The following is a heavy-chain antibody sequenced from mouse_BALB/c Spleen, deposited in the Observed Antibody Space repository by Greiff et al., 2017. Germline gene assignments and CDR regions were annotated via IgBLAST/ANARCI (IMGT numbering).Heavy chain of an antibody. J-gene: IGHJ3*01. Sequence: QVQLKESGPGLVAPSQSLSITCTVSGFSLTGYGVNWVRQPPGKGLEWLGMIWGDGSTDYNSALKSRLSISKDNSKSQVFLKMNSLQTDDTARYYCARTMITTRSSWFAYWGQGTLVTVSA. V-gene: IGHV2-6-7*01. CDR3: ARTMITTRSSWFAY. CDR2: IWGDGST. D-gene: IGHD2-4*01. CDR1: GFSLTGYG.